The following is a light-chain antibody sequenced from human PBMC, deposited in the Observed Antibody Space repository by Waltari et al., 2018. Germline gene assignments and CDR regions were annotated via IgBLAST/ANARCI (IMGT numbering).Light chain of an antibody. CDR3: SSYTGRSISVV. J-gene: IGLJ2*01. V-gene: IGLV2-14*03. CDR1: SSDVGGYNS. Sequence: QSALTQPASVSGSAGQSITISCTGTSSDVGGYNSVSWYQQHPGKAPKLMIYDVTSRPPGVSPRFSGSKSDNTASLSISGLQAEDEADYYCSSYTGRSISVVFGGGTKLTVL. CDR2: DVT.